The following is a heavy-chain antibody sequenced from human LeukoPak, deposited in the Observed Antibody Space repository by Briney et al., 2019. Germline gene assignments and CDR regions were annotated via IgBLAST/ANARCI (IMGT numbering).Heavy chain of an antibody. CDR1: GYSISDAYF. V-gene: IGHV4-38-2*01. CDR3: ARRDSGETPMGNWFDP. Sequence: SETLSLTCAVSGYSISDAYFWGWIRQPPGKGLEWIGSMYHNGTTYYNPSLRSRVIISFDTAKNQFYLKLSSVTAADTAVYYCARRDSGETPMGNWFDPWGQGTLVTVSS. J-gene: IGHJ5*02. CDR2: MYHNGTT. D-gene: IGHD5-18*01.